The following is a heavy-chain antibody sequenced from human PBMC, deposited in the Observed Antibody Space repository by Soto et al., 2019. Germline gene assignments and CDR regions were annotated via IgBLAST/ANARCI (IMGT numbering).Heavy chain of an antibody. J-gene: IGHJ1*01. V-gene: IGHV3-48*03. CDR2: IRGGGSPI. CDR3: ATKMFGTTYFRN. CDR1: GFTFSAYE. D-gene: IGHD1-7*01. Sequence: EVQLVESGGGLVQPGGSLRLSCAASGFTFSAYEMNWVRQAPGKGLEWISYIRGGGSPIYYAESVKGRFTVSRDDARKSLYLQMNSLGVEDTAIYYCATKMFGTTYFRNWGQGTLVAVSS.